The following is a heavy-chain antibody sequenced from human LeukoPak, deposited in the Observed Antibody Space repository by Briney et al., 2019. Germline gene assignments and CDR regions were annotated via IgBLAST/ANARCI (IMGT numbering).Heavy chain of an antibody. CDR2: IYPRDSHT. Sequence: GESLKISCKASGYSFTDYWIGWVRQMPGKGLEWMGIIYPRDSHTIYSPSFQGQVAVSADKSITTAYLQWSSLKASDTAIYYCTRVDFYYYYMDFWGNGTTVSVSS. J-gene: IGHJ6*03. V-gene: IGHV5-51*01. CDR1: GYSFTDYW. CDR3: TRVDFYYYYMDF.